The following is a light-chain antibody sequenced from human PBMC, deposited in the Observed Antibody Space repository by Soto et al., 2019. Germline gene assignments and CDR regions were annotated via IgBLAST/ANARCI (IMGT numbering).Light chain of an antibody. Sequence: IVLTQSPGTLSLSPGERATLSCWASQSVRNNYLAWYQQKPGQAPRLLIYGVSARATGIPDRFSGSGSGTDFTLTISRLEPEDFAVYYCQQYGTSSYTFGQGTKREI. J-gene: IGKJ2*01. CDR3: QQYGTSSYT. V-gene: IGKV3-20*01. CDR1: QSVRNNY. CDR2: GVS.